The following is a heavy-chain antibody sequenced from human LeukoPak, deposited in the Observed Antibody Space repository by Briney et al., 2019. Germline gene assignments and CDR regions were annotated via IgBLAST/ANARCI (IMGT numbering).Heavy chain of an antibody. D-gene: IGHD1-7*01. CDR1: GFTFGDYT. CDR2: IRSKAYGETT. V-gene: IGHV3-49*03. CDR3: TRASDWNYWVPNYYYYMDV. Sequence: GGSLRLSCAASGFTFGDYTMSWFRQAPGKGLEWVGFIRSKAYGETTEYAASVKGRFTISRDDSKSIAYLQMNSLKTEDTAVYYCTRASDWNYWVPNYYYYMDVWGKGTTVTVSS. J-gene: IGHJ6*03.